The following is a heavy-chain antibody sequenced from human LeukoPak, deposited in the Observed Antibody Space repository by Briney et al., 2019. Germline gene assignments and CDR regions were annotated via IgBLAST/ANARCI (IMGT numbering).Heavy chain of an antibody. J-gene: IGHJ4*02. V-gene: IGHV4-39*01. CDR2: VYYSGSA. Sequence: SETLSLTCTVSGGSFSSDSYYWGWIRQPPGKGLEFIGSVYYSGSAYYNPSLKSRVTISVDTSKNQFSLKLRSVTAADTAVYYCARVGRGGMATPTFDSWGQGTLVTVSS. CDR1: GGSFSSDSYY. D-gene: IGHD5-24*01. CDR3: ARVGRGGMATPTFDS.